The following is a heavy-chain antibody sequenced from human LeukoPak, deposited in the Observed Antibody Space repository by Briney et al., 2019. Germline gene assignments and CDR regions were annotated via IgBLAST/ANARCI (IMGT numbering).Heavy chain of an antibody. CDR3: ARDLAPANYGDLEPLDS. V-gene: IGHV3-53*04. D-gene: IGHD4-17*01. J-gene: IGHJ4*02. Sequence: GGSLRLSCAASGFTVSSNYMSWVRQAPGKGLEWVSVIYSGGSTYYADSVKGRFTISRQNSKNTVDLQMNSLRPEDTAVYYCARDLAPANYGDLEPLDSWGQGTLVTVSS. CDR2: IYSGGST. CDR1: GFTVSSNY.